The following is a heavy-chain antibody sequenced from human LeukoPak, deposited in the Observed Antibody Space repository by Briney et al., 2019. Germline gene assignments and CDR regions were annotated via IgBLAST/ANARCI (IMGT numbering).Heavy chain of an antibody. J-gene: IGHJ4*02. CDR2: FDPEDGET. V-gene: IGHV1-24*01. CDR3: ATRPKHYYDSSGYYS. D-gene: IGHD3-22*01. CDR1: GYTLTELS. Sequence: ASVKVSCKVAGYTLTELSMHWVRQAHGKGLEWMGGFDPEDGETIYAQKFQGRVTMTEDTSTDTAYMELSSLRSEDTAVYYCATRPKHYYDSSGYYSWGQGTLVTVSS.